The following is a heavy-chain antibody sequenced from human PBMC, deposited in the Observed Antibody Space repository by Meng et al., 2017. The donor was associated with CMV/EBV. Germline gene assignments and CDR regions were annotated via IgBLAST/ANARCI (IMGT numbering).Heavy chain of an antibody. CDR3: ARGRFVYCSSTNCYTRWNWFDP. CDR1: GGSFSGYY. V-gene: IGHV4-34*01. D-gene: IGHD2-2*02. J-gene: IGHJ5*02. Sequence: SETLSLTCAVYGGSFSGYYWSWIRQPPGKGLEWIGEINHSGSTNYNPSLKSRVTISVDTSKNQFSLKLSSVTAADTAVYYCARGRFVYCSSTNCYTRWNWFDPWGQGTLVTVSS. CDR2: INHSGST.